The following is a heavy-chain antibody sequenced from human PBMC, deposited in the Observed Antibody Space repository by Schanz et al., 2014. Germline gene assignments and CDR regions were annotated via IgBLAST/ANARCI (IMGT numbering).Heavy chain of an antibody. CDR2: INPNSGGT. D-gene: IGHD5-12*01. Sequence: QVQLVQSGAEVKKLGASVKVSCKASGYTFTDYYMHWVRQAPGQGLAWMGRINPNSGGTNYAQKLQGRVTMTRDTSISTAYMEMSRLISDDTAVYYCAREMLDIVATMDDDAFDIWGQGTMVTVSS. CDR3: AREMLDIVATMDDDAFDI. CDR1: GYTFTDYY. J-gene: IGHJ3*02. V-gene: IGHV1-2*06.